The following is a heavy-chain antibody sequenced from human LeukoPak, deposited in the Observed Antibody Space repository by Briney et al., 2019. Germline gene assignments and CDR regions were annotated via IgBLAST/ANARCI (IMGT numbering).Heavy chain of an antibody. J-gene: IGHJ4*02. CDR1: GFTFDTYD. CDR3: ARVGAFSAINY. V-gene: IGHV3-21*06. Sequence: GGSLRLSCAASGFTFDTYDMDWVRQAPGKGLEWVSYISSSSANIHYADSAKGRFTISRDNAKNSLYLQMNSLRAEDTAVYYCARVGAFSAINYWGQGTLVTVSS. CDR2: ISSSSANI. D-gene: IGHD5-18*01.